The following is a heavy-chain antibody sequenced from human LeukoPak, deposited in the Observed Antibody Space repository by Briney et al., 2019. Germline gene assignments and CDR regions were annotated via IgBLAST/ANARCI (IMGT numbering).Heavy chain of an antibody. Sequence: TSETLSLTCTVSGDSITNYFWSWIRQPPGKGLEWIGYIYYTGNTNYKPSLKSRVTISVDTSTNQFSLRLRSVTAADTAVYYCARGRVAYSAYYYDYWGRGTLVTVSS. J-gene: IGHJ4*02. CDR2: IYYTGNT. V-gene: IGHV4-59*01. D-gene: IGHD2-15*01. CDR3: ARGRVAYSAYYYDY. CDR1: GDSITNYF.